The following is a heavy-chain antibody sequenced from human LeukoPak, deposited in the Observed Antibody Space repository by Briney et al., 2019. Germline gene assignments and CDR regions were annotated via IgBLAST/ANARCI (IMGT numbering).Heavy chain of an antibody. V-gene: IGHV4-61*01. CDR2: IYYSGST. CDR3: ARSTQSGSYSWFDP. J-gene: IGHJ5*02. D-gene: IGHD1-26*01. CDR1: GGSISSSSYY. Sequence: PSETLSLTCTVSGGSISSSSYYWSWIRQPPGKGLEWIGYIYYSGSTNYNPSLKSRVTISVDTSKNQFSLKLSSVTAADTAVYYCARSTQSGSYSWFDPWGQGTLVTVSS.